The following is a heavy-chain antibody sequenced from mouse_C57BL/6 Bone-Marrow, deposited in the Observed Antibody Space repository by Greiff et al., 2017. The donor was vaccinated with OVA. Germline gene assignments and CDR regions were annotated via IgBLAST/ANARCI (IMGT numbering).Heavy chain of an antibody. D-gene: IGHD1-1*01. CDR2: INPGSGGT. V-gene: IGHV1-54*01. J-gene: IGHJ1*03. Sequence: VQLQQSGAELVRPGTSVKVSCKASGYAFTNYLIEWVKQRPGQGLEWIGVINPGSGGTNYNEKFKGKATLTADKSSSTAYMQLSSLTSEDSAVYFGASITTVVAWYFDVWGTGTTVTVSS. CDR1: GYAFTNYL. CDR3: ASITTVVAWYFDV.